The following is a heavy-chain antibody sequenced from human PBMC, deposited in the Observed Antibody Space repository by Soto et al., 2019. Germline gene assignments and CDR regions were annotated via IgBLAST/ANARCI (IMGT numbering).Heavy chain of an antibody. CDR3: ARGLHSLFDY. CDR2: IWYDGNNK. Sequence: QPGGSLRLSCAASGFTFSNYGMHWVRQAPGKGLEWVAVIWYDGNNKYYADSVKGRFTISRDNSNNTLYAQMTSLRAEDTAVYYCARGLHSLFDYWGQGTLVTVSS. CDR1: GFTFSNYG. J-gene: IGHJ4*02. D-gene: IGHD2-21*01. V-gene: IGHV3-33*01.